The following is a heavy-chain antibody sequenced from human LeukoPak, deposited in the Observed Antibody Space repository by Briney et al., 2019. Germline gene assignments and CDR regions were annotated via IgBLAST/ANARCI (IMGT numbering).Heavy chain of an antibody. CDR1: GGTFSSYA. D-gene: IGHD3-22*01. V-gene: IGHV1-69*13. CDR2: IIPIFGTA. J-gene: IGHJ4*02. Sequence: ASMKVSCKASGGTFSSYAISWVRQAPGQGLEWMGGIIPIFGTANYAQKFQGRVTITADESTSTAYMELSSLRSEDTAVYYCARETMYYYDSRGSFDYWGQGTLVTVSS. CDR3: ARETMYYYDSRGSFDY.